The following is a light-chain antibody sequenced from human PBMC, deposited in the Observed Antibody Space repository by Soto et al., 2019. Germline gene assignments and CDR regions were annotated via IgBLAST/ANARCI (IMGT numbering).Light chain of an antibody. CDR1: QSVRSN. Sequence: EMVMTQSPATLSVSPGERATLSCRASQSVRSNLAWYQQKPGQAPRLLIYGASTRATGIPARFSGSGSGTDFTLTISSLQSEDFAVYYCQQYNKWYTFGQGTKVDIK. V-gene: IGKV3-15*01. J-gene: IGKJ2*01. CDR2: GAS. CDR3: QQYNKWYT.